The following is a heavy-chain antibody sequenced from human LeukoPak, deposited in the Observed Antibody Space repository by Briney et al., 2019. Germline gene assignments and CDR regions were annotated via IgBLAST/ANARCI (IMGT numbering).Heavy chain of an antibody. J-gene: IGHJ4*02. D-gene: IGHD1-14*01. CDR2: ISKDGRDK. Sequence: PGGSLRLSCVASGFTFSSFAMHWVRQAPGKGLEWVAVISKDGRDKHHADSVKGRFTISRDNSKNTLYLQMNSLKTEDTAVYYCTTSPEAVDYWGQGTLVTVSS. CDR3: TTSPEAVDY. V-gene: IGHV3-30*03. CDR1: GFTFSSFA.